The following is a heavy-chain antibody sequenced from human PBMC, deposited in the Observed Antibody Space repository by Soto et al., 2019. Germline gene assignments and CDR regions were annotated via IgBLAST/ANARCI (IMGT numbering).Heavy chain of an antibody. V-gene: IGHV3-7*05. CDR3: AYGSGNYRFQY. CDR2: INPDGSAK. J-gene: IGHJ4*02. D-gene: IGHD3-10*01. Sequence: EVQLVESGGGLVQPGGSLRLSCAASGLTFSSYWLSWVRQAPGKGLEWVANINPDGSAKYYVDSVKGRFTISRDNAKNSLSLQMNSLRAEDTAVYYCAYGSGNYRFQYWGQGTLVTVSS. CDR1: GLTFSSYW.